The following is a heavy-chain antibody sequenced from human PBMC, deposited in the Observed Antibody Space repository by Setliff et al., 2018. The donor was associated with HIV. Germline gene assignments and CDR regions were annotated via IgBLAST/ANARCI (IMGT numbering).Heavy chain of an antibody. Sequence: PSETLSLTCAVSGGSISSDNWWTWVRQPPGKGLEWIGEIYHSEYTNYNASRKSRVSLSVDKATNQFSLRLTSVTAADTAVYYCARQITSVTPEMLAVNDAFDVWGQGKMVTVSS. CDR3: ARQITSVTPEMLAVNDAFDV. D-gene: IGHD4-17*01. CDR1: GGSISSDNW. CDR2: IYHSEYT. J-gene: IGHJ3*01. V-gene: IGHV4-4*02.